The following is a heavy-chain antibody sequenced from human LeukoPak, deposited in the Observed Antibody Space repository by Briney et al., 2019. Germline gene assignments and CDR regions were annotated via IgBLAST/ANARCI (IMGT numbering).Heavy chain of an antibody. D-gene: IGHD6-13*01. CDR2: ISSSSSTI. CDR3: ARVGSSWYGNT. V-gene: IGHV3-48*01. CDR1: GFTFSSYS. J-gene: IGHJ3*02. Sequence: PGGSLRLSCAASGFTFSSYSMNWVRQAPGKGLGWVSYISSSSSTIYYADSVKGRFSISRDNSKNTLDLQMNSLRAEDTAVYYCARVGSSWYGNTWGQGTMVSVSS.